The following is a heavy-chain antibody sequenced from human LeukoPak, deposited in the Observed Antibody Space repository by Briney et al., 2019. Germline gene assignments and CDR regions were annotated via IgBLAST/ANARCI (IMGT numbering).Heavy chain of an antibody. CDR1: GGSISSYY. CDR2: IYYSGST. Sequence: SETLSLTCTVSGGSISSYYWSWLRQPPGKGLEWIGCIYYSGSTNYNPSLKSRVTISVDTSKNQFSLKLSSVTAADTAVYYCVRADRSSSGGIFDYWGQGTLVTVSS. D-gene: IGHD6-19*01. CDR3: VRADRSSSGGIFDY. J-gene: IGHJ4*02. V-gene: IGHV4-59*01.